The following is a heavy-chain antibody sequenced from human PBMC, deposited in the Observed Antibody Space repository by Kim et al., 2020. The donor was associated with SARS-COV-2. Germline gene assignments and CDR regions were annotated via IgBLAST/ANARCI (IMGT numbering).Heavy chain of an antibody. Sequence: SLKSRVTISVDTSKNQFSLKLGSVTAADTAVYYCARVIAVAGARHSWFDPWGQGTLVTVSS. CDR3: ARVIAVAGARHSWFDP. J-gene: IGHJ5*02. D-gene: IGHD6-19*01. V-gene: IGHV4-59*01.